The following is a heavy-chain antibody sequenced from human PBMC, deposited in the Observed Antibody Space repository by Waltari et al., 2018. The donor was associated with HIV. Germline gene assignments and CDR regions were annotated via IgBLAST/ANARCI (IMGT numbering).Heavy chain of an antibody. CDR1: GFTFSNYE. CDR2: LGKAGYT. CDR3: ARSPVSDYYYYMDV. D-gene: IGHD4-17*01. V-gene: IGHV3-13*01. J-gene: IGHJ6*03. Sequence: EVQLVESGGGLVQPGGSLGLTCVASGFTFSNYEMHWGRQVNGKGRGWVSGLGKAGYTYYPDSVKGRFTISRENAKNSLYLQMSILRAGDTAVYYCARSPVSDYYYYMDVWGRGTTVTVSS.